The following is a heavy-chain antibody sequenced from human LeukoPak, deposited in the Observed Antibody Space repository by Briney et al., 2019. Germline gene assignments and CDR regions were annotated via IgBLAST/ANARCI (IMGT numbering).Heavy chain of an antibody. CDR1: GGSISSYY. Sequence: SETLSLTCTVSGGSISSYYWSWIRQPPGKGLERIGYIYYSGSTNYNPSLKSRVTISVDTSKNQFSLKLSSVTAADTAVYYCARDRYYDSTGYGMDVWGQGTTVTVSS. D-gene: IGHD3-22*01. V-gene: IGHV4-59*01. CDR2: IYYSGST. CDR3: ARDRYYDSTGYGMDV. J-gene: IGHJ6*02.